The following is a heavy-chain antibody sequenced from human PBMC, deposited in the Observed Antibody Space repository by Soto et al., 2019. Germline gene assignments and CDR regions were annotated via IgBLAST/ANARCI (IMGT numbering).Heavy chain of an antibody. CDR2: IYYSGST. D-gene: IGHD3-16*01. Sequence: QVQLQESGPGLVKPSETLSLTCTVSGGSISSYYWSWIRQPPGKGLEWIGYIYYSGSTNYNPSLMIRVTIAVDTCENQCSLKLSSVTGADTAVYCCARHGGSLDAFDIWGQGTMVTVSS. V-gene: IGHV4-59*08. CDR1: GGSISSYY. CDR3: ARHGGSLDAFDI. J-gene: IGHJ3*02.